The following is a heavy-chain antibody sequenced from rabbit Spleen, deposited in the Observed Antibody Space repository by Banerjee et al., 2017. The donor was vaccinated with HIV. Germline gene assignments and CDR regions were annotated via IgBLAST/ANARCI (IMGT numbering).Heavy chain of an antibody. CDR1: GFTISSSYW. D-gene: IGHD8-1*01. V-gene: IGHV1S40*01. CDR2: IYAGSSGST. Sequence: QSLEESGGDLVKPGASLTLTCTASGFTISSSYWICWVRQPPGKGLEWIACIYAGSSGSTYYASWAKGRFTISKTSSTTVTLQMTSLTAADTATYFCARDTGSSFSSYGMDLWGPGTLVTVS. CDR3: ARDTGSSFSSYGMDL. J-gene: IGHJ6*01.